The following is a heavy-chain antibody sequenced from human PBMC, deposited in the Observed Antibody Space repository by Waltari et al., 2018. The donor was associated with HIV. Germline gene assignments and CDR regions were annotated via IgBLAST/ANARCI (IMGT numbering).Heavy chain of an antibody. J-gene: IGHJ4*02. CDR3: ARHQIAVAALDY. CDR2: IYYSGST. CDR1: GGSISSSSYY. Sequence: QLQLQESGPGLVKPSETLSLTCTVSGGSISSSSYYWGWIRQPPGKGLEWIGSIYYSGSTYYNPSLKSRVTISVDTSKNQFSLKLSSVTAADTAVYYCARHQIAVAALDYWGQGTLVTVSS. V-gene: IGHV4-39*01. D-gene: IGHD6-19*01.